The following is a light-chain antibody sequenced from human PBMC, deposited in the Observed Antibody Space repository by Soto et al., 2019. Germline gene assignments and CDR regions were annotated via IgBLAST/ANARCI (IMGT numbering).Light chain of an antibody. CDR1: SSDVGGYNY. J-gene: IGLJ1*01. Sequence: QSVLTQPPSASGSPGQSVTISCTGTSSDVGGYNYVSWYQQHPGKAPKVIIYEVSKRPSGVPDRFSGSKSGSTASLTVSGLQAEDEADSSCSSNAVTNIFDFGTGTKVTVL. CDR2: EVS. CDR3: SSNAVTNIFD. V-gene: IGLV2-8*01.